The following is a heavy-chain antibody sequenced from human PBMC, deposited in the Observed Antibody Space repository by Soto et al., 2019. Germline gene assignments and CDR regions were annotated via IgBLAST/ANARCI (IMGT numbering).Heavy chain of an antibody. V-gene: IGHV1-18*01. CDR1: GYTFTSYG. J-gene: IGHJ4*02. D-gene: IGHD1-26*01. Sequence: QVQLVQSGAEVKKPGASVKVSCKASGYTFTSYGISWVRQAPGQGLEWMGWISGYNGNTKYAQNLQGSVTMTTDTPTSTADLELRSLTSDDTAVYYCTRDSTYMVGGTRADYVGQGTLVTVSS. CDR2: ISGYNGNT. CDR3: TRDSTYMVGGTRADY.